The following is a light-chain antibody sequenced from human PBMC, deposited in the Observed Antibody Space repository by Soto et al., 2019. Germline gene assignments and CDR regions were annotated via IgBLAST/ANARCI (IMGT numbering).Light chain of an antibody. J-gene: IGKJ1*01. CDR3: QHMRT. CDR2: DAS. CDR1: QNINNW. V-gene: IGKV1-5*01. Sequence: DIQMTQSPSTLSASIGDRVTITCRASQNINNWIAWYQQKPGKAPKFLIYDASTLESGVPSRFSGSGFGTECSLTIISLQPDDFGSYYCQHMRTFGQGTKVEMK.